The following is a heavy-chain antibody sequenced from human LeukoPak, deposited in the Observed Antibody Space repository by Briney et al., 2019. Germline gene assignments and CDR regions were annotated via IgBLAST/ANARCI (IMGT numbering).Heavy chain of an antibody. CDR3: ARPGTLLRYFDWLSD. D-gene: IGHD3-9*01. CDR2: INAGNGNT. J-gene: IGHJ4*02. V-gene: IGHV1-3*01. CDR1: GYTFTSYG. Sequence: ASVKVSCKASGYTFTSYGISWVRQAPGQRLEWMGWINAGNGNTKYSQKFQGRVTITRDTSASTAYMELSSLRSEDTAVYYCARPGTLLRYFDWLSDWGQGTLVTVSS.